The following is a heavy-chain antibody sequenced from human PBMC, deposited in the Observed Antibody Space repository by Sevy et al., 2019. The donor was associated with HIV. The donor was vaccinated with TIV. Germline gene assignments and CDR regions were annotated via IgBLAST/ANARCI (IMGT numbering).Heavy chain of an antibody. CDR2: ISPYDGDT. J-gene: IGHJ6*02. D-gene: IGHD1-26*01. CDR1: GYNFNIYT. CDR3: TRYTWELLTGIAYYYSGMDV. V-gene: IGHV1-18*01. Sequence: ASVKVSCQSSGYNFNIYTIHWVRQARGQGLEWVGRISPYDGDTDHAHNFHGRVSLTMDTSRGTAYLGLTSLRSDDTAVYFCTRYTWELLTGIAYYYSGMDVWGQGTTVTVSS.